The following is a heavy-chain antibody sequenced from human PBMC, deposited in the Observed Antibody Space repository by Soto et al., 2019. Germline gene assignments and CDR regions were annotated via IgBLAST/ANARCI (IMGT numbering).Heavy chain of an antibody. Sequence: ESGGGLVQPGGSPRLSCVASGIPVSSNYMTWVRQAPGKGLEWVSVLHSGGDTYYANSVKGRFTISRHDSTNTLFLQMNSLTAEDTAVYYCARDGPYYYASRMDVWGQGTTVTVSS. CDR1: GIPVSSNY. J-gene: IGHJ6*02. CDR3: ARDGPYYYASRMDV. CDR2: LHSGGDT. V-gene: IGHV3-53*04. D-gene: IGHD3-10*01.